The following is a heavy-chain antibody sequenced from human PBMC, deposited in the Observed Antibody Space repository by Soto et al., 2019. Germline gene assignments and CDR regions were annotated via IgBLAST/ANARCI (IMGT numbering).Heavy chain of an antibody. CDR2: IYYSGST. Sequence: SETLSLTCTVSGGSISSSSYYWGWIRQPPGKGLEWIGSIYYSGSTYYNPSLKSRVTISVDTSKNQFSLKLSSVTAADTAVYYCARQVAVTSPYYFDYWGQGTLVTVSS. CDR1: GGSISSSSYY. V-gene: IGHV4-39*01. CDR3: ARQVAVTSPYYFDY. J-gene: IGHJ4*02. D-gene: IGHD4-17*01.